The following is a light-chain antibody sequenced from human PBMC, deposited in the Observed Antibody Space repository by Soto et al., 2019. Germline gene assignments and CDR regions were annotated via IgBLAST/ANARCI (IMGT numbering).Light chain of an antibody. Sequence: EIVLTQSPGTLSLSPGKRATLSCRASQSVSSNSLAWYQQKPGQAPRLLIYGPSTRATGIPDRFRGSGSGTDFTLTISRLEPEDFAVYYCQQYGSSLYTFGQGTKLEIK. J-gene: IGKJ2*01. CDR1: QSVSSNS. V-gene: IGKV3-20*01. CDR3: QQYGSSLYT. CDR2: GPS.